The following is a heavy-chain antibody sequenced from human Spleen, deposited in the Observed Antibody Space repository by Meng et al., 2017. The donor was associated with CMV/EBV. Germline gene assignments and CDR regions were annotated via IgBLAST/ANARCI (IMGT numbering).Heavy chain of an antibody. J-gene: IGHJ6*02. Sequence: ASVKVSCKVSGDTLTDLSMHWVRQAPGKGLEWMGRFDPEDGETIYAQTFQGRITTTEDTSIDTAYMQLSGLRFDDTAVYYCATRGAAVAAAGTGLYYYYPMDVWGQGTTVTVSS. CDR1: GDTLTDLS. V-gene: IGHV1-24*01. D-gene: IGHD6-13*01. CDR2: FDPEDGET. CDR3: ATRGAAVAAAGTGLYYYYPMDV.